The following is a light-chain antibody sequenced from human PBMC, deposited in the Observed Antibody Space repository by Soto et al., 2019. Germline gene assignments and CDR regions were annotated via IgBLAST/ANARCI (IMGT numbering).Light chain of an antibody. Sequence: EIVLTQSPATLSLSPGERATLSCRASQSVSSYLAWYQQKPGQAPRLLIYDASNRATGIPARLSGSGSGTDFALTISSLEPEDLPVYSCQQRSNWPPEMYTSGQGTKLEIK. V-gene: IGKV3-11*01. J-gene: IGKJ2*01. CDR1: QSVSSY. CDR3: QQRSNWPPEMYT. CDR2: DAS.